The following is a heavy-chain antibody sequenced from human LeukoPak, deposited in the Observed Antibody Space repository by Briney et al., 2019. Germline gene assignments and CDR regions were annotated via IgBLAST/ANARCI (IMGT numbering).Heavy chain of an antibody. CDR2: IYYSGST. CDR1: GGSISSYY. D-gene: IGHD3-10*01. V-gene: IGHV4-59*01. CDR3: ARDLRGLDY. Sequence: SETLSLTCTDSGGSISSYYWSWIRQPPGKGLEWIGYIYYSGSTNYNPSLKSRVTISVDTSKNQFSLKLSSVTAADTAVYYCARDLRGLDYWGQGTLVTVSS. J-gene: IGHJ4*02.